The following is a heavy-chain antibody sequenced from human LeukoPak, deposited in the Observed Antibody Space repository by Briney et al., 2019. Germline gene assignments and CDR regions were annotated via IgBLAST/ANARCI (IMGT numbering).Heavy chain of an antibody. V-gene: IGHV4-38-2*02. CDR3: ARGLQVWSRDPFDY. CDR1: GYSIGSAYY. CDR2: ISHSGST. Sequence: PSETLSLTCTVSGYSIGSAYYWRWIRQPPGKGLEWIGSISHSGSTSYYPSLESRVTISIDTSKNQFSLKLTSVTAADTAVYYCARGLQVWSRDPFDYWGQGNPVTVSS. D-gene: IGHD3-10*01. J-gene: IGHJ4*02.